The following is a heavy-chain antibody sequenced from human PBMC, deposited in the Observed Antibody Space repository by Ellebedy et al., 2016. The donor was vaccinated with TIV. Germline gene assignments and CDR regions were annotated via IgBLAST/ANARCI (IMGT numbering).Heavy chain of an antibody. D-gene: IGHD3-10*01. J-gene: IGHJ6*02. CDR3: AREVVIRGLNYYRYGMDV. CDR1: GGSVSSGGYY. Sequence: SETLSLXCTVSGGSVSSGGYYWSWIRQPPGKGLEWIGYINYSGSTNYSPSLKSRVTISVDTSKNQFSPKVRSVTAADTAMYYCAREVVIRGLNYYRYGMDVWGQGTTVTVSS. V-gene: IGHV4-61*08. CDR2: INYSGST.